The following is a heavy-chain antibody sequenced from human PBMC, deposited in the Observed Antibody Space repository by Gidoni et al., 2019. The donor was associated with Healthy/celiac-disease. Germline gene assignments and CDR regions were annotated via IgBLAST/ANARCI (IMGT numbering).Heavy chain of an antibody. CDR3: AKASPYGSIWRWFDP. J-gene: IGHJ5*02. Sequence: EVQLVESGGGLVQPGRSMRLSCAASGFTFDDYAVHCVRQAPVKGLEWVSDISWNSDSIGYADSVKGRFTISRDNAKNSLYLQMNSLRPEDTALYYCAKASPYGSIWRWFDPWGQGTLVTVSS. D-gene: IGHD6-13*01. CDR2: ISWNSDSI. V-gene: IGHV3-9*01. CDR1: GFTFDDYA.